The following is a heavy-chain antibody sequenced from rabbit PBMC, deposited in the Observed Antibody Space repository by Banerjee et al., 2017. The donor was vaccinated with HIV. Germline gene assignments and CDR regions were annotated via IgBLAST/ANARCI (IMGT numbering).Heavy chain of an antibody. Sequence: QQLVESGGGLVKPGASLTLTCKASGFSFSSGYDMCWVRQAPGKGLELIACIYTKRGSTYYASWAKGRFTISKTSSTTVTLQMTSLTAADTATYFCARAYDGSTYYFNLWGPGTLVTVS. V-gene: IGHV1S40*01. D-gene: IGHD8-1*01. J-gene: IGHJ4*01. CDR2: IYTKRGST. CDR3: ARAYDGSTYYFNL. CDR1: GFSFSSGYD.